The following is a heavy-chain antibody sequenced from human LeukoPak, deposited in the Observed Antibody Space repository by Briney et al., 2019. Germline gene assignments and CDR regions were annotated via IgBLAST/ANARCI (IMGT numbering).Heavy chain of an antibody. D-gene: IGHD5-18*01. V-gene: IGHV3-30*02. CDR1: GFTFSSYG. CDR3: AKECCGYSYGSNFDY. Sequence: PGGSLRLSCAASGFTFSSYGMHWVRQAPGKGLEWVAFIRYDGSNKYYADSVKGRFTISRDNSKNTLYLQMNSLRAEDTAVYYCAKECCGYSYGSNFDYWGQGTLVTVSS. CDR2: IRYDGSNK. J-gene: IGHJ4*02.